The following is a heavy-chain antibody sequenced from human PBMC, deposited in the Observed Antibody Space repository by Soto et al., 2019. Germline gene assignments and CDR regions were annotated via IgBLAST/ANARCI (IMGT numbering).Heavy chain of an antibody. Sequence: EVQLLESGGGLVQPGGSLRLSCAASGFTFSSYAINWVRQAPGKGVEWVSGISGSGGSTYYADSVKGPFTISRDNSKNTLYLEMKSLSAEDTAVYYCAKESGGAYSLDYWGQGNLVAVSS. D-gene: IGHD2-15*01. CDR3: AKESGGAYSLDY. J-gene: IGHJ4*02. V-gene: IGHV3-23*01. CDR2: ISGSGGST. CDR1: GFTFSSYA.